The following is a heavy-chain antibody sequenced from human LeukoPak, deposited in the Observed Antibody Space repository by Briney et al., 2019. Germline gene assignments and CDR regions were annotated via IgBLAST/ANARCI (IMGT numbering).Heavy chain of an antibody. CDR3: ARGIYCSGGSCYGPFAY. CDR1: GYTFTAYF. V-gene: IGHV1-2*02. Sequence: ASVKVSCKASGYTFTAYFMHWVRQAPGQGLEWMGWINPNSGASSYAQKFQGRVTITRDTSISTVYMELSGLRSDDTAMYFCARGIYCSGGSCYGPFAYWGQGTQVIVSS. J-gene: IGHJ4*02. D-gene: IGHD2-15*01. CDR2: INPNSGAS.